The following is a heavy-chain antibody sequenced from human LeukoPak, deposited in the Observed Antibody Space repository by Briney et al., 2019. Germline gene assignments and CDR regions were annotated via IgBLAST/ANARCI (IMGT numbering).Heavy chain of an antibody. CDR1: GFTFDDYA. J-gene: IGHJ4*02. CDR3: AKPSMVRGVMSGKYYFDY. Sequence: GGSLRLSCAASGFTFDDYAVHWVRQAPGKGLEWVSLITRDGGSTYYADSVKGRFTISRDNSKNSLYLQMNSLRTEDTAFYYCAKPSMVRGVMSGKYYFDYWGQGTLVTVSS. D-gene: IGHD3-10*01. V-gene: IGHV3-43D*03. CDR2: ITRDGGST.